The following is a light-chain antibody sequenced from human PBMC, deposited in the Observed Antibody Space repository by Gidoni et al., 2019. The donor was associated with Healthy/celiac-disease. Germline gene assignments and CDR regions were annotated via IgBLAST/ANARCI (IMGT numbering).Light chain of an antibody. CDR3: QQYGSSRWT. V-gene: IGKV3-20*01. Sequence: EIVLTLSPGTLSLSPGERATLTCRASQNVSSSYLAWYQQKPGQAPRLIIYGASSRATGIPDRFSGSGSGTDFTLTISRLEPEDFAVYYCQQYGSSRWTFGQGTKVEIK. J-gene: IGKJ1*01. CDR1: QNVSSSY. CDR2: GAS.